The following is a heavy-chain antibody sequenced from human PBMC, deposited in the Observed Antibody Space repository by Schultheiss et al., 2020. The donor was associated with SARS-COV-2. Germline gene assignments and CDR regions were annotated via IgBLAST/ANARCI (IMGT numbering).Heavy chain of an antibody. D-gene: IGHD2-2*01. CDR1: GGSISSYY. V-gene: IGHV4-59*12. CDR2: IHYSGTT. CDR3: ARGYCSSTSCYSPPVYYYYGMDV. J-gene: IGHJ6*02. Sequence: SETLSLTCTVSGGSISSYYWSWIRQPPGKGLEWIGYIHYSGTTYYNSSLKSRVTISVDTSKNQFSLKLSSVTAADTAVYYCARGYCSSTSCYSPPVYYYYGMDVWGQGTTVTVSS.